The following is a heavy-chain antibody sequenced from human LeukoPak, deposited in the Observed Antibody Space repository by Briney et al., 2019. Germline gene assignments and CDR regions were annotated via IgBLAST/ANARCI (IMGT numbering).Heavy chain of an antibody. CDR3: STGSGHAFEI. V-gene: IGHV3-74*01. Sequence: PGGSLRLPCAASGFTFSSYWMHWVRQVPGKGLVWVSRINSDGSSTSCADSVKGRFTISRDNAKNTLYVQMNSLRAEDTAVYYCSTGSGHAFEIWGRGTMVTVSS. CDR1: GFTFSSYW. D-gene: IGHD3-10*01. J-gene: IGHJ3*02. CDR2: INSDGSST.